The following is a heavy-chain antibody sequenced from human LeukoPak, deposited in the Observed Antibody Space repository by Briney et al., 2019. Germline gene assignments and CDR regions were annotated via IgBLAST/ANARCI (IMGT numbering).Heavy chain of an antibody. J-gene: IGHJ4*02. Sequence: KPSETLSLTCTVYGGSFSGYYWSWIRQPPGEGLEWIGEINHSGSTNYNPSLKSRVTISVDTSKNQFSLKLSSVTAADTAVYYCARVVVVAAGHDYWGQGTLVTVSS. D-gene: IGHD2-15*01. CDR1: GGSFSGYY. V-gene: IGHV4-34*01. CDR2: INHSGST. CDR3: ARVVVVAAGHDY.